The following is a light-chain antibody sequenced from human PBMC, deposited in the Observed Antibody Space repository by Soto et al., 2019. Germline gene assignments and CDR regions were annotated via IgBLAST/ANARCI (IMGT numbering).Light chain of an antibody. CDR1: SSDVGGYTY. J-gene: IGLJ1*01. CDR2: DVS. V-gene: IGLV2-14*01. CDR3: SSYTASSTLVV. Sequence: SALTQPASVSGSPGQSITISCTGTSSDVGGYTYVPWYQQHPGKAPKLMIYDVSNRPSGVSNRISGSKSGNTASLTISGLQAEDEADYYCSSYTASSTLVVFGTGTKLTVL.